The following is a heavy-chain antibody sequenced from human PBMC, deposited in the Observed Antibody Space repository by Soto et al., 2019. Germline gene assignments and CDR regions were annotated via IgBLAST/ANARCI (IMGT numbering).Heavy chain of an antibody. Sequence: PSETLSLTCTVSGGSISSGGYSWSWIRQYPGKGLEWIGYIYFTGTTYYSPSLKSRVTISVDTSKNQFSLKLSSVTAADTAVYYCARFDYGDFSNWFAPWGQGTLVTVSS. D-gene: IGHD4-17*01. J-gene: IGHJ5*02. CDR3: ARFDYGDFSNWFAP. CDR2: IYFTGTT. V-gene: IGHV4-31*03. CDR1: GGSISSGGYS.